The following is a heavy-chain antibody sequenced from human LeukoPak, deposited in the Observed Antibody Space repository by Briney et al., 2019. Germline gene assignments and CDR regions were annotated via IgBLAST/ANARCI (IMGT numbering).Heavy chain of an antibody. CDR3: ARGGYCSGGSCYDYYYYGMDV. CDR2: IGTAGDP. J-gene: IGHJ6*04. Sequence: GGSLRLSCAASGSTFSSYDMHWVRQATGKGLEWVSAIGTAGDPYYPGSVKGRFTISRENAKNSLYLQMNSLRAGDTAVYYCARGGYCSGGSCYDYYYYGMDVWGKGTTVTVSS. CDR1: GSTFSSYD. D-gene: IGHD2-15*01. V-gene: IGHV3-13*05.